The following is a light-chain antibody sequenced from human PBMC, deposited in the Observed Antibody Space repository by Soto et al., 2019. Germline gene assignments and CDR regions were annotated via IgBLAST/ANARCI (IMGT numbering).Light chain of an antibody. CDR2: DAS. CDR1: QSISSY. CDR3: QQGYDTPIT. Sequence: DIQMTQSPSSLSASVGDRVTITCRASQSISSYLNWYQQKPGKAPKLLIYDASSLESGVPSRFSGSGSGTEFTLTISSLQPDDFATYFCQQGYDTPITFGQGTRLEIK. J-gene: IGKJ5*01. V-gene: IGKV1-39*01.